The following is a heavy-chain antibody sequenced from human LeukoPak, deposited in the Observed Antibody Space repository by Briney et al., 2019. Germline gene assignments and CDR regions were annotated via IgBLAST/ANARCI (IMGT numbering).Heavy chain of an antibody. CDR2: IYYSGST. V-gene: IGHV4-59*01. CDR3: AREVNYYDSSGYYYAYDY. D-gene: IGHD3-22*01. Sequence: SETLSLTCTVSGGSISSYYWSWIRQPPGKGLEWIGYIYYSGSTNYNPSLKSRVTISVDTSRNQFSLKLSSVTAADTAVYYCAREVNYYDSSGYYYAYDYWGQGTLVTVSS. J-gene: IGHJ4*02. CDR1: GGSISSYY.